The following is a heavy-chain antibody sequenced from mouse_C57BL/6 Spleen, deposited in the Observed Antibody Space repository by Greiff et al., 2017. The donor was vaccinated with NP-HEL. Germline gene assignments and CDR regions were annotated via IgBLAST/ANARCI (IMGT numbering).Heavy chain of an antibody. J-gene: IGHJ3*01. V-gene: IGHV1-55*01. D-gene: IGHD2-10*02. CDR1: GYTFTSYW. CDR2: IYPGSGST. Sequence: QVQLQQPGAELVKPGASVKMSCKASGYTFTSYWITWVKQRPGQGLEWIGDIYPGSGSTNYNEKFKSKATLTVDTSSITAYMQLSSLTSEDSAVYYCARAYGNYPAWFAYWGQGTLVTVSA. CDR3: ARAYGNYPAWFAY.